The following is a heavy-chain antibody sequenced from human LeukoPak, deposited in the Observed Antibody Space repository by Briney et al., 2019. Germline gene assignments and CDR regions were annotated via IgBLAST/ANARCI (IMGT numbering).Heavy chain of an antibody. Sequence: GRSLRLSCAAPGFTFSSYGMHWVRQAPGKGLEWVAVIWYDGSNKYYADPVKGRFTISRDNSKNTLYLQMNSLRAEDTAVYYCARGYNYGTFWGQGTLVTVSS. D-gene: IGHD5-18*01. J-gene: IGHJ4*02. CDR3: ARGYNYGTF. CDR1: GFTFSSYG. V-gene: IGHV3-33*01. CDR2: IWYDGSNK.